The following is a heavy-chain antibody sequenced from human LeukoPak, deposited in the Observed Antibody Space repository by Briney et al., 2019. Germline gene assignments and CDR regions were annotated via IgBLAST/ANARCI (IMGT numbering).Heavy chain of an antibody. CDR2: ISIYIGKA. CDR1: GYTFTSYA. CDR3: ARVGKGFVAAPAAIPDYYYGIDV. Sequence: ASVTVSCKASGYTFTSYAITWVRQVPGQGLEWMGWISIYIGKAKYAQNLQGRVTLTTDPSTSTAYMELRSLRSDDTAVYYCARVGKGFVAAPAAIPDYYYGIDVWGQGTTVTVSS. J-gene: IGHJ6*02. D-gene: IGHD2-2*01. V-gene: IGHV1-18*01.